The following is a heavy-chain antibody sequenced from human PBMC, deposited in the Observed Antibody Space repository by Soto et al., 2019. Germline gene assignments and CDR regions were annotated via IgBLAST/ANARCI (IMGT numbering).Heavy chain of an antibody. V-gene: IGHV3-21*01. D-gene: IGHD4-17*01. CDR2: ISSSSSYI. Sequence: GGSLRLSCAASGFTFSSYSMNWVRQAPGKGLEWVSSISSSSSYIYYADSVKGRFTISRDNAKNSLYLQMNSLRAEDTAVYYCARDLATVTTVHTYGRDYYYYMDVWGKGTTVTVSS. J-gene: IGHJ6*03. CDR3: ARDLATVTTVHTYGRDYYYYMDV. CDR1: GFTFSSYS.